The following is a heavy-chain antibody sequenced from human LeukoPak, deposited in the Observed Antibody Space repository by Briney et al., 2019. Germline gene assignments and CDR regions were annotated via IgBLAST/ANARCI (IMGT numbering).Heavy chain of an antibody. V-gene: IGHV3-48*02. D-gene: IGHD3-10*01. Sequence: GGSLRLSCAASGFTFSSYSMNWVRQAPGKGLEWVSFIISDSSAIYYADSVKGRFTISRDNAENSLYLQMNSLRDEDTAVYYCARAPLVRGLIPPFDYWGQGTLVSVSS. CDR3: ARAPLVRGLIPPFDY. CDR1: GFTFSSYS. CDR2: IISDSSAI. J-gene: IGHJ4*02.